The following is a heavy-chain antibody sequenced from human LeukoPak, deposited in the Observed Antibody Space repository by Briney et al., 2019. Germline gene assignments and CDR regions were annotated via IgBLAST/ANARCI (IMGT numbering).Heavy chain of an antibody. J-gene: IGHJ5*02. D-gene: IGHD6-13*01. CDR1: GYTFTSYG. CDR2: ISAYNGNT. V-gene: IGHV1-18*01. Sequence: ASVKVSCKASGYTFTSYGISWVRQAPGQGLEWMGWISAYNGNTNYAQKLQGRVTMTTDTSTSIAYMELRSLRSDDTAVYYCARDLEAAAGPGWFDPWGQGTLVTVSS. CDR3: ARDLEAAAGPGWFDP.